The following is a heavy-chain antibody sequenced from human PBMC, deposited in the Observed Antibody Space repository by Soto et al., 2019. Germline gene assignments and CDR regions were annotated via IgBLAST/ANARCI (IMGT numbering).Heavy chain of an antibody. CDR2: INPSGGST. J-gene: IGHJ4*02. V-gene: IGHV1-46*01. CDR3: ARAHSMIVVASTQSFDY. Sequence: ASVKVSCKASGYTFTSYYMHWVRQAPGQGLEWMGIINPSGGSTSYAQKFQGRVTMTRDTSTSTVYMELSSLRSEDTAVYYCARAHSMIVVASTQSFDYWGQGXLVTVPS. CDR1: GYTFTSYY. D-gene: IGHD3-22*01.